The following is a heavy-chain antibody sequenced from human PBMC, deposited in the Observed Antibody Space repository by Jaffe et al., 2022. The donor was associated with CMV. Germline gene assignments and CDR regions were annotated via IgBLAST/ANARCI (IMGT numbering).Heavy chain of an antibody. CDR1: GFTFSDYY. J-gene: IGHJ4*02. Sequence: QVQLVESGGGLVKPGGSLRLSCAASGFTFSDYYMSWIRQAPGKGLEWVSYISSSSSYTNYADSVKGRFTISRDNAKNSLYLQMNSLRAEDTAVYYCAREGLYGDYYYFDYWGQGTLVTVSS. CDR2: ISSSSSYT. CDR3: AREGLYGDYYYFDY. D-gene: IGHD4-17*01. V-gene: IGHV3-11*06.